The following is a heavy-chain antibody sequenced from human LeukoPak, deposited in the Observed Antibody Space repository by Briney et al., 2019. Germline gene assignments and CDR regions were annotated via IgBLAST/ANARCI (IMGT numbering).Heavy chain of an antibody. CDR1: GFTFSSYA. D-gene: IGHD1-14*01. CDR3: ATTRERTSKPYYFDY. CDR2: ISSSSSYI. J-gene: IGHJ4*02. V-gene: IGHV3-21*01. Sequence: GSLRLSCAASGFTFSSYAMSWVRQAPGKGLEWVSSISSSSSYIYYADSVKGRFTISRDNAKNSLYLQMNSLRAEDTAVYYCATTRERTSKPYYFDYWGQGTLVTVSS.